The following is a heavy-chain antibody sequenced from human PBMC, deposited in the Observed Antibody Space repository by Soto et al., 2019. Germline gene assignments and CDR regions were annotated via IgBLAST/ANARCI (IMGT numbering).Heavy chain of an antibody. Sequence: EVQLLESGGGLVQPGGSLRLSCAASGFTFSSDAMSWVRQAPGKGLEWVSAISGSGGSTYYADSVKGRFTISRDNSKNTLYLQMNSLRAEDTAVYYCAKSPSIVVVLAATSGYYGMDVWGQGTTVTVSS. V-gene: IGHV3-23*01. CDR2: ISGSGGST. J-gene: IGHJ6*02. D-gene: IGHD2-15*01. CDR1: GFTFSSDA. CDR3: AKSPSIVVVLAATSGYYGMDV.